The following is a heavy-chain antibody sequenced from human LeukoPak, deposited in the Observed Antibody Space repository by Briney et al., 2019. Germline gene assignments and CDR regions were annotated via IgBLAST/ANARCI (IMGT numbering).Heavy chain of an antibody. CDR1: GYTFTGYY. CDR3: ARDFYSSGWSVFDP. V-gene: IGHV1-2*02. D-gene: IGHD6-19*01. Sequence: GASVKVSCKASGYTFTGYYMHWVRQAPGQGLEWMGWINPNSGGTNYAQKFQGRVTMTRDTSISTAYMELSRLRSDDTAVYYCARDFYSSGWSVFDPWGQGTLVTVSS. CDR2: INPNSGGT. J-gene: IGHJ5*02.